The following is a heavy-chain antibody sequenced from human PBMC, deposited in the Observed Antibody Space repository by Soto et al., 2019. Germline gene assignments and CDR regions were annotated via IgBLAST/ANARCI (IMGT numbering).Heavy chain of an antibody. V-gene: IGHV3-23*01. CDR3: AKDATRTNGWYHFDY. Sequence: AVGSLRLSCAASGFTVSYFAMGWVRQAPGKGLEWVSVLNDRGDTTYYTDSVKGRFTISRDNSKNTLYLQMNSLRAEDTAVYYCAKDATRTNGWYHFDYWGQGALVTVSS. CDR2: LNDRGDTT. CDR1: GFTVSYFA. D-gene: IGHD6-19*01. J-gene: IGHJ4*02.